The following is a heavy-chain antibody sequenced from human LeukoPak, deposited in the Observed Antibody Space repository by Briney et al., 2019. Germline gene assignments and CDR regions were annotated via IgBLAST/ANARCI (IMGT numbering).Heavy chain of an antibody. CDR3: ARGPQLVGYFYIDV. Sequence: SQTLSLTCAISGYSVSDNTAAWNWIRQSPSTGLEWLGRTYYRTQWYYDYAVSVKSRISINPDTSKNQFSLHLSSVTPEDTAVYFCARGPQLVGYFYIDVWGTGTTVTVSS. CDR2: TYYRTQWYY. J-gene: IGHJ6*03. V-gene: IGHV6-1*01. CDR1: GYSVSDNTAA. D-gene: IGHD6-13*01.